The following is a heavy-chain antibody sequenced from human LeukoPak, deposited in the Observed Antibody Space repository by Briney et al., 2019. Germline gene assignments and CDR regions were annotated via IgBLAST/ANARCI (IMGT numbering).Heavy chain of an antibody. CDR1: GFTVSSNY. V-gene: IGHV3-53*05. D-gene: IGHD3-22*01. CDR3: ARDTTRDYYDSSGYLDY. J-gene: IGHJ4*02. Sequence: PGGSLRLSCAASGFTVSSNYMSWVRQAPGKGLEWVSVIYSGGSTYYADSVKGRFTISRDNSKNTLYLQMNSLRSEDTAVYYCARDTTRDYYDSSGYLDYWGQGTLVTVSS. CDR2: IYSGGST.